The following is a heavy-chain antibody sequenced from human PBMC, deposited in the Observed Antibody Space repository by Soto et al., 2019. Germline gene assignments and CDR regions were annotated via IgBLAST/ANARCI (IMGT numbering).Heavy chain of an antibody. V-gene: IGHV3-7*01. CDR1: GFTFSSYW. Sequence: GGSLRLSCAASGFTFSSYWMRWVRQAPGKGLEWVANIKQDGSEKYYVDSVKGRFTISRDNAKNSLYLQMNSLRAEDTAVYYCARVRRSSWYAEYFQHWGQGTLVTVSS. J-gene: IGHJ1*01. D-gene: IGHD6-13*01. CDR2: IKQDGSEK. CDR3: ARVRRSSWYAEYFQH.